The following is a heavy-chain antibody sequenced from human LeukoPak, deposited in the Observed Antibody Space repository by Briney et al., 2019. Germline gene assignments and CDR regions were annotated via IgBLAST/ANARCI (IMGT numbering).Heavy chain of an antibody. Sequence: ASVKVSCKASGYTFTGYYMHWVRQAPGQGLEWMGWINPNSGGTNYAQKFQGWVTMTRDTSISTAYMELSRLRSDDTAVYYCARDQFPYYDILTGYYTVLDYWGQGTLVTVSS. CDR1: GYTFTGYY. CDR2: INPNSGGT. CDR3: ARDQFPYYDILTGYYTVLDY. D-gene: IGHD3-9*01. V-gene: IGHV1-2*04. J-gene: IGHJ4*02.